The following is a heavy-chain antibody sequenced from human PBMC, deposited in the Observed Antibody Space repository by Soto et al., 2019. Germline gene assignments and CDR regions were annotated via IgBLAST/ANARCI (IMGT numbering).Heavy chain of an antibody. D-gene: IGHD3-10*01. CDR1: GGSFSGYY. J-gene: IGHJ4*02. V-gene: IGHV4-34*01. CDR3: ARSPAGGYPLIY. Sequence: LSLTCAVYGGSFSGYYWSWIRQPPGKGLEWIGEINHSGSTNYNPSLKSRVTISVDTSKNQFSLKLSSVTAADTAVYYCARSPAGGYPLIYWGQGTLVTVSS. CDR2: INHSGST.